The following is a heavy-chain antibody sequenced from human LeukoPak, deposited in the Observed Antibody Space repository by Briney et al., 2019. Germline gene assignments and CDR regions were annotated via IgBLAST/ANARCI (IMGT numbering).Heavy chain of an antibody. CDR3: AAVPGYSSGWSDAFDI. Sequence: SVKVSCKASGFTFTSSAMQWVRQARGQRLEWIGWIVVGSGNTNYAQKFQERVTITRDMSTSTAYMELSSLRSEDTAVYYCAAVPGYSSGWSDAFDIWGQGTMVTVSS. V-gene: IGHV1-58*02. CDR2: IVVGSGNT. D-gene: IGHD6-19*01. J-gene: IGHJ3*02. CDR1: GFTFTSSA.